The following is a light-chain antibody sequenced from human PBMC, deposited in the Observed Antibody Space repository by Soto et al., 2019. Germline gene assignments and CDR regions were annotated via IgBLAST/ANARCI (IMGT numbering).Light chain of an antibody. Sequence: QSALTQPASVSGSPGQSITISCTGTSSDVGGYNYVSWYQQHPGKAPKLMIYDVSNRPSGVSNRFSGSKSGNTASLTISGLQDEDEADYYCNSYTSRSTYVVFGGGTKLTVL. CDR3: NSYTSRSTYVV. CDR1: SSDVGGYNY. CDR2: DVS. J-gene: IGLJ2*01. V-gene: IGLV2-14*01.